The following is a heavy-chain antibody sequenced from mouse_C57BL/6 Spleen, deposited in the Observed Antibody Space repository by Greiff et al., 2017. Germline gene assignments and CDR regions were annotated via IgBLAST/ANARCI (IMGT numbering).Heavy chain of an antibody. Sequence: VQLQQSGPELVKPGASVKISCKASGYTFTDYYMNWVKQSHGKSLEWIGDINPNNGGTSYNQKFKGKATLTVDKSSSTAYMELRSLTSEDSAVYYGARGGLGGGAMDYWGQGTSDTVSS. D-gene: IGHD4-1*01. CDR3: ARGGLGGGAMDY. V-gene: IGHV1-26*01. J-gene: IGHJ4*01. CDR1: GYTFTDYY. CDR2: INPNNGGT.